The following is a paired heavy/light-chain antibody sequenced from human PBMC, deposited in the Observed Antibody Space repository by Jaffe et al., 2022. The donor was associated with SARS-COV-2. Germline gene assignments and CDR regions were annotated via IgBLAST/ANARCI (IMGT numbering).Light chain of an antibody. Sequence: EIVLTQSPGTLSLSPGERATLSCRASQSISRTYLGWYQQKPGQAPRLLIYDTSSRATGIPDRFSGSGSGTDFTLIISRLESEDFAVYYCQQYGTSPQTFGQGTKVEIK. J-gene: IGKJ1*01. V-gene: IGKV3-20*01. CDR2: DTS. CDR1: QSISRTY. CDR3: QQYGTSPQT.
Heavy chain of an antibody. J-gene: IGHJ4*02. CDR3: ARGLRYFDWLLPPIDY. V-gene: IGHV3-21*01. CDR1: GFTFSSYT. Sequence: EVQLVESGGGLVKPGGSLRLSCAASGFTFSSYTMNWVRQAPGKGLEWVSSISGSSTYIYYADSVKGRFTISRDNAKNSLFLQMNSLRAEDTAVFYCARGLRYFDWLLPPIDYWGQGTLITVSS. CDR2: ISGSSTYI. D-gene: IGHD3-9*01.